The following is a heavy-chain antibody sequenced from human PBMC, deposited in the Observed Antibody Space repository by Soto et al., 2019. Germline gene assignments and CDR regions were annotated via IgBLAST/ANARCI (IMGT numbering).Heavy chain of an antibody. CDR2: ILPLFGTG. J-gene: IGHJ4*02. V-gene: IGHV1-69*01. Sequence: QVQLVQSGAEVKKPGSSVRVSCKASGGTFSSNAISWVRQAPGQGLEWMGGILPLFGTGKYAQKFLGRVTVSADESTNTAYMELRDLRSDDTAVYYCARWSEDIGGFFDSWGQGTLVTVSS. CDR3: ARWSEDIGGFFDS. D-gene: IGHD2-15*01. CDR1: GGTFSSNA.